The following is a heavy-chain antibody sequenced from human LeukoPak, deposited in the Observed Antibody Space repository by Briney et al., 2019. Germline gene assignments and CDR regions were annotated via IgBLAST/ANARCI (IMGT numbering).Heavy chain of an antibody. Sequence: SETLSLTCAVSGGSNSSSKLWSWVRQPPGKGLEWIGEIYHTGSPNYNPSLKSRVTISVDRSKMHFYLKLTSVTAADTAMYYCARDPHSGSDLACYWGQGTLVTVSS. J-gene: IGHJ4*02. CDR1: GGSNSSSKL. V-gene: IGHV4-4*02. CDR2: IYHTGSP. D-gene: IGHD5-12*01. CDR3: ARDPHSGSDLACY.